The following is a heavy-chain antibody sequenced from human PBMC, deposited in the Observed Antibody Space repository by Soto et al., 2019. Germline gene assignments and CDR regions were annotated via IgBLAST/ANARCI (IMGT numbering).Heavy chain of an antibody. J-gene: IGHJ6*02. CDR1: GGSFSGYY. V-gene: IGHV4-34*01. CDR3: ASLRTYYYDSSGPRYYGMDV. D-gene: IGHD3-22*01. CDR2: INHSGST. Sequence: SETLSLTCAVYGGSFSGYYWSWIRQPPGKGLEWIGEINHSGSTNYNPSLKSRVTISVDTSKNQFSLKLSSVTAADTAVYYCASLRTYYYDSSGPRYYGMDVWGQGTTVTVSS.